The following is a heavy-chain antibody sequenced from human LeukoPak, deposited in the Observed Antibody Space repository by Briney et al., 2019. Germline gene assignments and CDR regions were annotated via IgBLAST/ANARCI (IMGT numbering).Heavy chain of an antibody. Sequence: GGSLRLSCAASGFTFSNYAMSWVRQAPGKGLEWVSTISGSGGSTHYADSVKGRFTVSRDNSKNTLYLQMNGLSAEDTAVYYCAKGGSSGWFYFDYWGQGILGTVSS. D-gene: IGHD6-19*01. CDR3: AKGGSSGWFYFDY. CDR1: GFTFSNYA. CDR2: ISGSGGST. J-gene: IGHJ4*02. V-gene: IGHV3-23*01.